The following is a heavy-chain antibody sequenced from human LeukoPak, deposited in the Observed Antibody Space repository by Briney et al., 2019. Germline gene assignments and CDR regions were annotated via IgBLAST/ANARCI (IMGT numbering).Heavy chain of an antibody. J-gene: IGHJ4*02. CDR1: GFTFSSYA. V-gene: IGHV3-23*01. Sequence: PGGSLRLSCAASGFTFSSYAMSWVRQAPGKGLEWVSAISGSGGSTYYADSVKGRFTISRDNSKNTLYPQMNSLRAEDTAVYYCAKVNTSGYAIDYWGQGTLVTVSS. CDR3: AKVNTSGYAIDY. D-gene: IGHD3-3*01. CDR2: ISGSGGST.